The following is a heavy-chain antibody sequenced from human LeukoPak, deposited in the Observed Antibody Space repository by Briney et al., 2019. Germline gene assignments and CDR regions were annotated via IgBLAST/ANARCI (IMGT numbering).Heavy chain of an antibody. J-gene: IGHJ4*02. Sequence: SETLSLTCTVSGGYINNYFWSWIRQPPGKGLEWIGYIYYSGTTNYNPSLKSRVTMSVDTSKKQFSLRLSSVTAADTAVYYCARHGYSSGWKFDYWGQGTLVTVSS. CDR2: IYYSGTT. CDR3: ARHGYSSGWKFDY. D-gene: IGHD6-19*01. V-gene: IGHV4-59*08. CDR1: GGYINNYF.